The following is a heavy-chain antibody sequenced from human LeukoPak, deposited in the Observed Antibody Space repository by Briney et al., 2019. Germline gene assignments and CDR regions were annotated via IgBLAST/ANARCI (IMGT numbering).Heavy chain of an antibody. V-gene: IGHV5-51*01. CDR3: ARHVHYDFWSGYRNYYYGMDV. J-gene: IGHJ6*02. CDR1: GYSFTSYW. CDR2: IYPGDSDT. D-gene: IGHD3-3*01. Sequence: GESLKISCKGSGYSFTSYWIGWVRQMPGKGLEWMGIIYPGDSDTRYSPSFQGQVTISADKSISTAYLQWRSLKASDTAMYYCARHVHYDFWSGYRNYYYGMDVWGQGTTVTVSS.